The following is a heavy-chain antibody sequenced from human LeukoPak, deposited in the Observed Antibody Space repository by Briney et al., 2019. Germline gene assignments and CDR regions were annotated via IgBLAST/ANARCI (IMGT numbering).Heavy chain of an antibody. CDR1: GYTFTKYA. Sequence: ASVKVSCKASGYTFTKYAIHWVRQAPGQRLEWMGWINTGNGDRKYSQKFQGRVTFSRDTSASIAFMELSSLRSEDTAVYYCARAKLFNVYLVGATGNAFDIWGQGTMVTVSS. CDR3: ARAKLFNVYLVGATGNAFDI. V-gene: IGHV1-3*04. J-gene: IGHJ3*02. CDR2: INTGNGDR. D-gene: IGHD1-26*01.